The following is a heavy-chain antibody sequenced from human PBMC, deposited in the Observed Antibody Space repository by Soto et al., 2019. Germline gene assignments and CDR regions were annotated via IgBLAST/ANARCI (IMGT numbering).Heavy chain of an antibody. V-gene: IGHV1-69*08. CDR1: GGTFSTYT. CDR3: ARGLKLIRGVISAYFYGMDV. Sequence: SVKVSCKASGGTFSTYTISWVRQAPGQGLEWMGRIIPILNSVNYAQKFQGRVTIIADKTTSTAYMELSSLRSEDTAVYYCARGLKLIRGVISAYFYGMDVWG. D-gene: IGHD3-10*01. CDR2: IIPILNSV. J-gene: IGHJ6*02.